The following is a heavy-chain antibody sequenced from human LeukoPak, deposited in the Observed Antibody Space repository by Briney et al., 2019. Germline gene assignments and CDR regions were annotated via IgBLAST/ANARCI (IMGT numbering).Heavy chain of an antibody. Sequence: SETLSLTCAVYGGSFSGYYWSWIRHPPRKGLEWIGEINHSGSTNYNPSLKSRVTISVDTSKDQLSLKLSSVTAADTAVYYCARGRRHSGSYRRGRKPSWFDPWGQGSLVTVSS. CDR1: GGSFSGYY. CDR2: INHSGST. J-gene: IGHJ5*02. V-gene: IGHV4-34*01. D-gene: IGHD1-26*01. CDR3: ARGRRHSGSYRRGRKPSWFDP.